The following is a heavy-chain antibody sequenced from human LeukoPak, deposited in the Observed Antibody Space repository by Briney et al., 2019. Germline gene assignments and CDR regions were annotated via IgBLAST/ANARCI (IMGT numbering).Heavy chain of an antibody. CDR2: IYYSGST. D-gene: IGHD6-19*01. Sequence: SETLSLTCTVSGGSISSSSYYWGWIRQPPGKGLEWIGSIYYSGSTYYNPSLKSRVTISVDTSKNQFSLKLSSVTAEDTALYHCARGLTIVVAGTGDYWGQGTLVTVSS. CDR1: GGSISSSSYY. CDR3: ARGLTIVVAGTGDY. V-gene: IGHV4-39*07. J-gene: IGHJ4*02.